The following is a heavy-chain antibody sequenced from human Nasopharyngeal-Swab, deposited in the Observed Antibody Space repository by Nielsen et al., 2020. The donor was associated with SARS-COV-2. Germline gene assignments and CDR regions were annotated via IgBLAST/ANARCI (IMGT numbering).Heavy chain of an antibody. CDR1: GFRFSDYY. CDR3: VTATDHAFDI. CDR2: ISDSGSHS. J-gene: IGHJ3*02. Sequence: SLKISCAASGFRFSDYYMSWIRQAPGKGLEWVSFISDSGSHSYYADSVKGRFTISRDNTKNSLSLQMNSLRPDDTAVYYCVTATDHAFDIWGQGTVVTVSS. V-gene: IGHV3-11*01.